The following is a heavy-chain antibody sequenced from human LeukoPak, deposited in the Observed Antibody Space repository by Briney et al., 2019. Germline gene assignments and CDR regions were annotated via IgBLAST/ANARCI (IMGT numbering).Heavy chain of an antibody. J-gene: IGHJ4*02. CDR3: ACSSDYYDSSGYYLGNY. Sequence: ASVTVSCKASGYTFTGYYMHWVRQAPGQGLEWMGWINPNSGGTNYAQKFQGRVTMTRDTSISTAYMELSRLRSDDTAVYYCACSSDYYDSSGYYLGNYWGQGTLVTVSS. CDR2: INPNSGGT. D-gene: IGHD3-22*01. CDR1: GYTFTGYY. V-gene: IGHV1-2*02.